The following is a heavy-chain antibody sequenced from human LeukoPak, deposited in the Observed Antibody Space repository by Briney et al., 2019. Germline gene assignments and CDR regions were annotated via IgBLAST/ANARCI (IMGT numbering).Heavy chain of an antibody. D-gene: IGHD5-18*01. V-gene: IGHV1-18*01. CDR1: GYTFTMYD. CDR2: ISTSSGKT. J-gene: IGHJ4*02. Sequence: ASVTVSFTASGYTFTMYDITWVRQAPGQGLEWMGWISTSSGKTNYAQKVRGRVTITTDTATTTAYMELRSLRSDDAAVYYCVRGGYSSGYGYWGQGTLVTVSS. CDR3: VRGGYSSGYGY.